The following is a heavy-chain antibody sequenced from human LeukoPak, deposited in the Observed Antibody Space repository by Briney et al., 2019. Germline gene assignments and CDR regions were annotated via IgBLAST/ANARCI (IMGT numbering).Heavy chain of an antibody. Sequence: GGSLRLSCAASGHTIRSYGMQWPRQAPRKGLEWVSVIFGSGDTTNYADSVKGRFTISRDRANNTLYLEMHSLRADHTAVYYCAKDQKPGIGYDIDYWGQGTLVIVSS. CDR3: AKDQKPGIGYDIDY. CDR1: GHTIRSYG. J-gene: IGHJ4*02. V-gene: IGHV3-23*01. CDR2: IFGSGDTT. D-gene: IGHD5-12*01.